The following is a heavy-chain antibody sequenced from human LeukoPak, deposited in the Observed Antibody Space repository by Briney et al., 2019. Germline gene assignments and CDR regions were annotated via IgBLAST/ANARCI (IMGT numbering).Heavy chain of an antibody. CDR3: ARDGVKSYYYDSSGPTYDY. V-gene: IGHV4-38-2*02. J-gene: IGHJ4*02. Sequence: PSETLSLTCTVSGYSISSGYYWGWIRQPPGKGLEWIGSIYHSGSTYYNPSLKSRVTISVDTSKNQFSLKLSSVTAADTAVYYCARDGVKSYYYDSSGPTYDYWGQGTLVTVSS. D-gene: IGHD3-22*01. CDR1: GYSISSGYY. CDR2: IYHSGST.